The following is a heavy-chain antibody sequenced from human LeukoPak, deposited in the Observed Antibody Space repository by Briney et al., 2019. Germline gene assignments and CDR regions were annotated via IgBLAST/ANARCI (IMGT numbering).Heavy chain of an antibody. CDR2: INPNSGGT. J-gene: IGHJ6*01. CDR3: ARGDPLIPSCGMDG. V-gene: IGHV1-2*02. D-gene: IGHD2-2*01. CDR1: LGTFSSYA. Sequence: ASVKVSCKASLGTFSSYAISWVRQAPGQGLEWMGWINPNSGGTNYAQKFQGRVTMTRDTSISTAYMELSRLRSDDTAVYYCARGDPLIPSCGMDGWGQGTTVTVSS.